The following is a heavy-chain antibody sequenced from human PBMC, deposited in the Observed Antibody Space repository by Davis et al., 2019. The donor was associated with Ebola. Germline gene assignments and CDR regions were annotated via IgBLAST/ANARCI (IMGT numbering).Heavy chain of an antibody. V-gene: IGHV3-23*01. CDR2: ISGSGGST. Sequence: GGSLRLSCAASGFTFRTYAMSWVRQAPGKGLEWVSAISGSGGSTYYADSVKGRFTISRDNSKKTLYLQMNSLRAEDTAVYYCAKAGGIVGATSDYWGQGTLVTVSS. D-gene: IGHD1-26*01. CDR3: AKAGGIVGATSDY. CDR1: GFTFRTYA. J-gene: IGHJ4*02.